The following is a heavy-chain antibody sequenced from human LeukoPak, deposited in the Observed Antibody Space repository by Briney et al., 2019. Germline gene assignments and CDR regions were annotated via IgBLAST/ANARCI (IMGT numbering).Heavy chain of an antibody. D-gene: IGHD6-19*01. CDR3: ARDLSRGSSGWYGY. J-gene: IGHJ4*02. CDR2: INPNSGGT. CDR1: GYTFTGYY. V-gene: IGHV1-2*06. Sequence: ASVKVSCKASGYTFTGYYMHWVRQAPGQGLEWMGRINPNSGGTNYAQKFQGRVTMTRDTSISTAYMELSRLRSDNTAVYYCARDLSRGSSGWYGYWGQGTLVTVSS.